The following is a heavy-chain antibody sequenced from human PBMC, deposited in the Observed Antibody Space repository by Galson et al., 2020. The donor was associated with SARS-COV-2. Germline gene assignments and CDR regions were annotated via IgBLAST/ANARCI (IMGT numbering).Heavy chain of an antibody. CDR1: GFTFDYYE. J-gene: IGHJ4*02. Sequence: GGSLRLSCTSSGFTFDYYEMNWVRQVPGKWLEWVSYISGRGNIIYYAESVKGRFTISRDNAENSLFLQMNSLTVEDTAVYYCARGGRTRNDLWGQGTLVTVSS. CDR3: ARGGRTRNDL. CDR2: ISGRGNII. D-gene: IGHD1-1*01. V-gene: IGHV3-48*03.